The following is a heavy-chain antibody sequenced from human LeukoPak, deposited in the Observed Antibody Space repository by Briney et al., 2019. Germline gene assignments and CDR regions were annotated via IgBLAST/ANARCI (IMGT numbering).Heavy chain of an antibody. Sequence: PSETLSLTCTVSGGSISTYYWSWIRQPPGRGLEWIGYIDHSGSTNYNPSLWSRVTISVDTSKKQFSPRLSSVTAADTAVYYCARGQQWLNKNYDYWGQGTLVTVSS. J-gene: IGHJ4*02. CDR3: ARGQQWLNKNYDY. CDR2: IDHSGST. V-gene: IGHV4-59*01. CDR1: GGSISTYY. D-gene: IGHD6-19*01.